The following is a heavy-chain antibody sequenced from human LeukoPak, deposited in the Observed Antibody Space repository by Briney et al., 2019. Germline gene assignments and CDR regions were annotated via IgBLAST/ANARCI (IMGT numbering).Heavy chain of an antibody. D-gene: IGHD3-22*01. V-gene: IGHV4-61*02. Sequence: SETLSLTCTVSGGSISSGSYYWSWIRQPAGKGLEWIGRIYTSGSTNYNPSLKSRVTISVDTSKNQFSLKLSSVTAADTAVYYCARDLPMVVAFDIWGQGTMVTVSS. J-gene: IGHJ3*02. CDR3: ARDLPMVVAFDI. CDR1: GGSISSGSYY. CDR2: IYTSGST.